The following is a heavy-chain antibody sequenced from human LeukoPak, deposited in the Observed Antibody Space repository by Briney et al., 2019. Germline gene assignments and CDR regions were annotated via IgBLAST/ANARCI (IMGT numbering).Heavy chain of an antibody. Sequence: GGSLRLSCAASGFTFSLYSMNWVRQAPGKGLVWVSRINSDGSSTSYADSVKGRFTISRDNAKNTLYLQMNSLRAEDTAVYYCARGLRYSSSWYTQPFDYWGQGTLVTVSS. CDR2: INSDGSST. CDR1: GFTFSLYS. V-gene: IGHV3-74*01. J-gene: IGHJ4*02. CDR3: ARGLRYSSSWYTQPFDY. D-gene: IGHD6-13*01.